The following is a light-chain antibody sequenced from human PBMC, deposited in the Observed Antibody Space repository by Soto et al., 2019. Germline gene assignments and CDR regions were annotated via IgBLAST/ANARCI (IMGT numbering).Light chain of an antibody. CDR3: QQYVTSPLT. J-gene: IGKJ4*01. V-gene: IGKV3-20*01. Sequence: IVLTQSPGTLSSSPGERVTLSGRASQSVSTNSLAWYQQKPGQAPRLLIYGATRRASGIPDRFSGSGSGTDFTLTISRLEPEDFAMYYCQQYVTSPLTFGGGTEVDI. CDR1: QSVSTNS. CDR2: GAT.